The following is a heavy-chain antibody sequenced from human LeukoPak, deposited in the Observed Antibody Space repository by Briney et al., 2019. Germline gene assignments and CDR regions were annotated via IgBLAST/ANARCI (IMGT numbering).Heavy chain of an antibody. V-gene: IGHV3-9*01. CDR3: AKDFTAMVRGGDY. D-gene: IGHD5-18*01. CDR1: GFTFDDYG. CDR2: ISWKSGNI. Sequence: PGRSLRLSCVASGFTFDDYGIHWVRQAPGKGLEWVSGISWKSGNIGYADSVKGRFTISRDNAKNSLYLQMNSLRAEDTALYYCAKDFTAMVRGGDYWGQGTLVTVSS. J-gene: IGHJ4*02.